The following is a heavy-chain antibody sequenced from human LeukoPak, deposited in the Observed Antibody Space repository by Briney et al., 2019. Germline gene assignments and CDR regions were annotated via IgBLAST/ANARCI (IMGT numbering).Heavy chain of an antibody. V-gene: IGHV3-7*03. D-gene: IGHD3-16*01. CDR2: IKQDGSEK. Sequence: GGSLRLSCAASGFTFSSYSMNWVRQAPGKGLEWVANIKQDGSEKYYVDSVKGRFTISRDNAKNSLYLQMSNLRAEDTAVYFCARGGGLDVWGQGATVTVSS. J-gene: IGHJ6*02. CDR3: ARGGGLDV. CDR1: GFTFSSYS.